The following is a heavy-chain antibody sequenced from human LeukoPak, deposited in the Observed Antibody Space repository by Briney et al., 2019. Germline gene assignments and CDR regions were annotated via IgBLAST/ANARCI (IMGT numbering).Heavy chain of an antibody. CDR2: IYAANSNT. CDR3: AKALNGDYYFDD. CDR1: GYRFTSYW. Sequence: GESLKISCKGSGYRFTSYWIGWVRQMPGKGLEWMGIIYAANSNTKYRPSLQGQVTISVDKSISTAYLQWSSLKASDTAMYYCAKALNGDYYFDDWGQGTLVTVSS. V-gene: IGHV5-51*01. J-gene: IGHJ4*02. D-gene: IGHD4-17*01.